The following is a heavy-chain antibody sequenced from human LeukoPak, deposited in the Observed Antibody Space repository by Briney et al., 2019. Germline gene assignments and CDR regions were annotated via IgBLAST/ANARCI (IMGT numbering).Heavy chain of an antibody. CDR3: ARRDYAAWFDP. J-gene: IGHJ5*02. D-gene: IGHD4/OR15-4a*01. Sequence: SETLSLTCSVSGASITSGAYDWAWLRQPPGKGLEWIGSAYYSGTINYNPSLKGRVSISRDMSKNQFSLNLNSVNATDTAVYYCARRDYAAWFDPWGQGTLVTVSS. CDR1: GASITSGAYD. V-gene: IGHV4-39*07. CDR2: AYYSGTI.